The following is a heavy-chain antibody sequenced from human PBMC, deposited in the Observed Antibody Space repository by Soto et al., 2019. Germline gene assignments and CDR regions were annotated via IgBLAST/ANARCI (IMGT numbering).Heavy chain of an antibody. CDR2: INHSGST. CDR1: GGSFSGYY. D-gene: IGHD1-26*01. V-gene: IGHV4-34*01. J-gene: IGHJ4*02. Sequence: SETLSLTCAVYGGSFSGYYWSWIRQPPGKGLEWIGEINHSGSTNYNPSLKSRVTISVDTSKNQFSLKLSSVTAADTAVYYCARTLSLGAVDYWGPGPLVTVS. CDR3: ARTLSLGAVDY.